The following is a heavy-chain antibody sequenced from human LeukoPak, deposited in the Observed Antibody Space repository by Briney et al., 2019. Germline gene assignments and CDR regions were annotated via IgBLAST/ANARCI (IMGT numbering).Heavy chain of an antibody. CDR1: GFTFSDYY. V-gene: IGHV3-11*01. D-gene: IGHD3-9*01. CDR3: ARGRYDILTGSDY. CDR2: ITSSGSTI. J-gene: IGHJ4*02. Sequence: PGGSLRLSCVASGFTFSDYYMSWIRQAPGKGLEWVSYITSSGSTIYYADSVKGRFTISRDNAKNSLYLQMNSLRAEGTAAYYCARGRYDILTGSDYWGQGTLVTVSS.